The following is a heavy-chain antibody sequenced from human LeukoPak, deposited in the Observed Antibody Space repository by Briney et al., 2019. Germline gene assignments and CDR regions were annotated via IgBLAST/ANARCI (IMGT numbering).Heavy chain of an antibody. CDR2: IFGSGGSA. V-gene: IGHV3-23*01. J-gene: IGHJ4*02. D-gene: IGHD3-22*01. CDR3: TKTTTGYSSGQYPGWPADH. CDR1: GFTFSNYA. Sequence: GGSLRLSCAASGFTFSNYAVAWVRQAPRKGLEWVAGIFGSGGSAHYADSVKGRFTISRDNSKNTVYLQMDSLRGEDTAVYYCTKTTTGYSSGQYPGWPADHWGQGALVTVSS.